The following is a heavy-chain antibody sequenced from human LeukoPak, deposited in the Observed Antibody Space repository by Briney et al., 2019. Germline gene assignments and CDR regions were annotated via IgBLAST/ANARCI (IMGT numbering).Heavy chain of an antibody. CDR3: AKYGSGTYYKD. V-gene: IGHV3-23*01. D-gene: IGHD3-10*01. Sequence: PGGSLRLSCAASGFTFSSYGMSWVRQAPGKGLEWVSTISSSGDSTYYADSVKGRFTISRDNSKNTLYLQMISPRAEDAAAYYCAKYGSGTYYKDWGQGTLVTVSS. J-gene: IGHJ4*02. CDR2: ISSSGDST. CDR1: GFTFSSYG.